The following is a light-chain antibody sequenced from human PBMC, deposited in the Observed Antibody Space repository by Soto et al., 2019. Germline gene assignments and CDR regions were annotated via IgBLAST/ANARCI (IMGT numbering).Light chain of an antibody. CDR1: QSVSST. Sequence: EILLTQSPATLSVSPGERATLSCRASQSVSSTVAWYQQKPGQAPRLLIYSVSTRATGIPDRLSGSGSGTDFTLTIRRLEPEDFAVYYCQQYGSSGTFGQGTKVDIK. J-gene: IGKJ1*01. V-gene: IGKV3-20*01. CDR3: QQYGSSGT. CDR2: SVS.